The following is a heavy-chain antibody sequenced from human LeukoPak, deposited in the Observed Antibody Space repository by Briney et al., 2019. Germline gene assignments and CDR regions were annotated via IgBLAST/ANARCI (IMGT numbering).Heavy chain of an antibody. CDR1: GGSISSSSYY. J-gene: IGHJ4*02. CDR2: IYYSGST. V-gene: IGHV4-39*07. CDR3: ARAGDGYWSTTRGFDY. Sequence: SETPSLTCTVSGGSISSSSYYWGWIRQPPGKGLEWIGSIYYSGSTYYNPSLKSRVTISVDTSKNQFSLKLSSVTAADTAVYYCARAGDGYWSTTRGFDYWGQGTLVTVSS. D-gene: IGHD5-24*01.